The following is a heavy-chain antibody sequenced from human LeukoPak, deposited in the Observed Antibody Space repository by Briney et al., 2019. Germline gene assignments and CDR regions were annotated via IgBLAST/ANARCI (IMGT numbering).Heavy chain of an antibody. CDR3: ARAGANYYDSSGYYKRPWFDP. CDR1: GYTFTSYG. Sequence: ASVKVSCKASGYTFTSYGISWVRQAPGQGLEWMGWISAYNGNTNYAQKLQGRVTMTTDTSTSTAYMELRSLRSDDTAVYYCARAGANYYDSSGYYKRPWFDPWGQGTLVTVSS. D-gene: IGHD3-22*01. CDR2: ISAYNGNT. J-gene: IGHJ5*02. V-gene: IGHV1-18*01.